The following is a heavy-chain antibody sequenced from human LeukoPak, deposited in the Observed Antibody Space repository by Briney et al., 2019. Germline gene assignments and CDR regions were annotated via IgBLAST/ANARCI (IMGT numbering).Heavy chain of an antibody. CDR3: ARAPGYSYGTFDY. CDR2: LYHSGST. D-gene: IGHD5-18*01. J-gene: IGHJ4*02. V-gene: IGHV4-38-2*02. Sequence: SETLSLTCTVSGYSISSGYYWGWIRQPPGKGLECIGSLYHSGSTYSNPSLRSRFTISVDTSKNQFSLKLSSVTAADTAVYYCARAPGYSYGTFDYRGQGTLVTVSS. CDR1: GYSISSGYY.